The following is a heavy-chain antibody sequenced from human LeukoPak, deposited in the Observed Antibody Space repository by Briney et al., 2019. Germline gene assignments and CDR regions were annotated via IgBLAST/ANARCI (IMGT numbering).Heavy chain of an antibody. Sequence: PGGSLRLSCAASGFTFSSNGMHWVRQAPGKGLEWVAFIQNDGNNKKYADSVKGRFIISRDNSKNTLYLQMNSLRAEDTAVYYCARDWGTSSLYLVNWGQGTLVTVSS. CDR1: GFTFSSNG. V-gene: IGHV3-30*02. D-gene: IGHD6-6*01. CDR2: IQNDGNNK. CDR3: ARDWGTSSLYLVN. J-gene: IGHJ4*02.